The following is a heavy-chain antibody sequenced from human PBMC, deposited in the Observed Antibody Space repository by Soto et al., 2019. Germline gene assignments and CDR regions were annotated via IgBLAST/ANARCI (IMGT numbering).Heavy chain of an antibody. CDR3: ARGYYDSSGQSNTFDI. Sequence: SETLSLTCTVSGASISSSYWSWIRQSPGKGLEWIGYVYYSGSTNYNPSLKSRVAISVDTSKNQFSLKLSSVTAADTAVYYCARGYYDSSGQSNTFDIWGQGTMVTVS. J-gene: IGHJ3*02. CDR2: VYYSGST. D-gene: IGHD3-22*01. V-gene: IGHV4-59*01. CDR1: GASISSSY.